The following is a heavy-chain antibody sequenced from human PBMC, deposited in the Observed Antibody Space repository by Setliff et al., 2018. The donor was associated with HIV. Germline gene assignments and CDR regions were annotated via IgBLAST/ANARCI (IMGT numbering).Heavy chain of an antibody. J-gene: IGHJ4*02. CDR2: IYTSGRT. CDR3: ASLFHDTSAPWLYYFDY. CDR1: GGSISSGSHY. Sequence: PSETLSLTCTVSGGSISSGSHYWSWIRRPAGKGLEWIGLIYTSGRTNYNPSLKSRVTISVDRSKNQFSLNLSSVTAADTALYYCASLFHDTSAPWLYYFDYRGQGTLVTVSS. V-gene: IGHV4-61*02. D-gene: IGHD3-22*01.